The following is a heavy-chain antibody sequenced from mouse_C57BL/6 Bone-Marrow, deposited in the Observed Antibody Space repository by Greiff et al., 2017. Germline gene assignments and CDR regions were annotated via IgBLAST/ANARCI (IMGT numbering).Heavy chain of an antibody. D-gene: IGHD1-1*01. Sequence: VQLKESGAELVRPGASVKLSCTASGFNIKDDYMHWVKQRPEQGLEWIGWIDPENGDTEYASKFQGKATITADTSSNTAYLQLSSLTSEDTAVYYCTNVPYYYGSRYFDYWGQGTTLTVSS. CDR1: GFNIKDDY. CDR3: TNVPYYYGSRYFDY. J-gene: IGHJ2*01. V-gene: IGHV14-4*01. CDR2: IDPENGDT.